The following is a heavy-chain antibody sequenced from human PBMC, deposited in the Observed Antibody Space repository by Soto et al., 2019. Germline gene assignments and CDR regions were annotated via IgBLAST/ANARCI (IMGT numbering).Heavy chain of an antibody. V-gene: IGHV4-31*09. J-gene: IGHJ6*02. CDR2: IHYSGST. CDR1: GGSISGEGYY. D-gene: IGHD3-3*01. Sequence: SETLSLTCTVSGGSISGEGYYWSWIRQYSGRGLEWIGYIHYSGSTYSNPSLKSRVTISVDKSKNQFSLKLSSVTAADTAVFYFATQILRFLEWSPYYGMDVWGQGTTVTVSS. CDR3: ATQILRFLEWSPYYGMDV.